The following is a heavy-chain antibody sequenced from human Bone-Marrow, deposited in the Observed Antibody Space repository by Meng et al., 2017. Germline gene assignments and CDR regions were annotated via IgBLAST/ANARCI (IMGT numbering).Heavy chain of an antibody. V-gene: IGHV3-15*01. CDR3: SGHIDY. D-gene: IGHD5-12*01. J-gene: IGHJ4*02. Sequence: GGSLRLSCEVSGFTFSNAYMTWVRQVPGKRLEWVGRMKSKPDGETIDYAAPVKGRFTISRDDSKNTVYLQLNSLKTEDTAVYYCSGHIDYWGQGTLVTVSS. CDR2: MKSKPDGETI. CDR1: GFTFSNAY.